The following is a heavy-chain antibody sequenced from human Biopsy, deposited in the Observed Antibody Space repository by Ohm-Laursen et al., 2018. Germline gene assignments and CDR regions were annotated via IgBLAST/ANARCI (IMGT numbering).Heavy chain of an antibody. D-gene: IGHD3-3*01. CDR3: ARVRGSGFFAFDI. J-gene: IGHJ3*02. CDR1: GGSVRGYY. CDR2: IFDDGAT. Sequence: SDTLSLTCSVSGGSVRGYYWSWIRQTSGTGLVWIGHIFDDGATNYSPSPSLQGRVTLSIDTSENTFSLTLTSLTRADTGVYYCARVRGSGFFAFDIWGRGTTVSVSS. V-gene: IGHV4-59*02.